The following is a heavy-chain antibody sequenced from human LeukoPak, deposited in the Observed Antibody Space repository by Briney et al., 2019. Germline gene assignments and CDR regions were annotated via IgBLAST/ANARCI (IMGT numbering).Heavy chain of an antibody. Sequence: ASVKVSCKASGYTFTSYYMHWVRQAPGQGLEWMGWISAYNGNTNYAQKLQGRVTMTTDTSTSTAYMELRSLRSDDTAVYYCARVTYDSIPLPSHRYGMDVWGQGTTVTVSS. CDR3: ARVTYDSIPLPSHRYGMDV. D-gene: IGHD3-22*01. J-gene: IGHJ6*02. CDR2: ISAYNGNT. V-gene: IGHV1-18*04. CDR1: GYTFTSYY.